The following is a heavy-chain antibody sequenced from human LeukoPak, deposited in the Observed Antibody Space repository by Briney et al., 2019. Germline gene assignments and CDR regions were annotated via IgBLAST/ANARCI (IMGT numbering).Heavy chain of an antibody. Sequence: HTGGSLRLSCAASGFTFSSYAMSWVRQAPGEGLEWVSAISGSGNNAYYADSVKGRFTISRDSSKNTLYLQMNSLRAKDTAVYYCAQVECRSRCSEGDYWGQGTLVTVSS. J-gene: IGHJ4*02. V-gene: IGHV3-23*01. CDR2: ISGSGNNA. D-gene: IGHD6-13*01. CDR1: GFTFSSYA. CDR3: AQVECRSRCSEGDY.